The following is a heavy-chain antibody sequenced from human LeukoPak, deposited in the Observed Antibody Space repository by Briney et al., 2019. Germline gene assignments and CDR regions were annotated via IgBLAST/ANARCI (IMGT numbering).Heavy chain of an antibody. CDR3: ARSPVYYDILTGYSNWFDP. D-gene: IGHD3-9*01. CDR2: IYYSGST. V-gene: IGHV4-59*01. CDR1: GGSISSYY. J-gene: IGHJ5*02. Sequence: SETLSFTCTVSGGSISSYYWSWIRQPPGKGLEWIGYIYYSGSTNYNPSLKSRVTISVDTSKNQFSLKLSSVTAADTAVYYCARSPVYYDILTGYSNWFDPWGQGTLVTVSS.